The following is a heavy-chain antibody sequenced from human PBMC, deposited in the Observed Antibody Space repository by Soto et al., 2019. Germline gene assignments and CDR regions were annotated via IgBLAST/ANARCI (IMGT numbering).Heavy chain of an antibody. CDR3: AKEMYPRTVLDSSSPWGDY. J-gene: IGHJ4*02. CDR1: GITFTTYG. D-gene: IGHD6-6*01. CDR2: VSYDGSHK. Sequence: QVQLVQSGGGVIQPGKSLRLSCAASGITFTTYGMHWVRQTPGKGLEWVAVVSYDGSHKYYADSVKGRFTISRDDSKNTLYLQMNSLRVGDTAVYYCAKEMYPRTVLDSSSPWGDYWGQGTLVTVSS. V-gene: IGHV3-30*18.